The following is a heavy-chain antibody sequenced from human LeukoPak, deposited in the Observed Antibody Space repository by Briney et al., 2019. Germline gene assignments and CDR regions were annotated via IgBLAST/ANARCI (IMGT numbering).Heavy chain of an antibody. V-gene: IGHV4-34*01. CDR3: ARAVRYSSSWYKPFDY. CDR2: INHSGST. J-gene: IGHJ4*02. Sequence: SETLSLTCAVYGGSFSGYYWSWIRQPPGKGLEWIGEINHSGSTNYNPSLKSRVTISVDTSKNQFSLKLSSVTAADTAVYFCARAVRYSSSWYKPFDYWGQETLVSVSS. CDR1: GGSFSGYY. D-gene: IGHD6-13*01.